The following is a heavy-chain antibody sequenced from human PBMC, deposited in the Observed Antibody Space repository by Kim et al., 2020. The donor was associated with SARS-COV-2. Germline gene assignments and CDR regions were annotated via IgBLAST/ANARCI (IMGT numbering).Heavy chain of an antibody. Sequence: SETLSLTCTVSGGSISSYYWSWIRQPPGKGLEWIGYIYHSGSTNYNPSLKSRVTISVDTTKNQFSLKLSSVTAADTAAYYCSRAIDDFWSGYHHGYYF. CDR2: IYHSGST. CDR3: SRAIDDFWSGYHHGYYF. V-gene: IGHV4-59*01. CDR1: GGSISSYY. D-gene: IGHD3-3*01. J-gene: IGHJ4*01.